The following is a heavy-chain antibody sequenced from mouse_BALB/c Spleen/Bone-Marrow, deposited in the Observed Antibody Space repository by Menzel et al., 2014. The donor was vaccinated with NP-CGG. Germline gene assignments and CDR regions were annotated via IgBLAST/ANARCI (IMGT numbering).Heavy chain of an antibody. D-gene: IGHD4-1*01. CDR3: TRGGNWDDFDS. J-gene: IGHJ2*01. CDR2: ISSGSSTI. V-gene: IGHV5-17*02. Sequence: EVKVVESGGGLVQPGGSRKLSCAASGFTFSSFGMHWVRQAPEKGLEWVAYISSGSSTIFYADTVKGRFTVSRDNPKNPLFLQMTSLRSEDTAMYFCTRGGNWDDFDSWGQGTTLTVSS. CDR1: GFTFSSFG.